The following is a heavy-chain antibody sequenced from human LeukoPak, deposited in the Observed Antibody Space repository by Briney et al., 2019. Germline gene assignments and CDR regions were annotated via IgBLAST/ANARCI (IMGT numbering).Heavy chain of an antibody. J-gene: IGHJ4*02. D-gene: IGHD3-22*01. CDR3: ARTHYYDSSGYYYDY. Sequence: KPSETLSLTCTVSGGSISSYYWSWIRQPPGKGLECIGDIYYSGSTSYNPSLKSRVTISVDTSKNQFSLKLSSVTAADTAVYYCARTHYYDSSGYYYDYWGQGTLVTVSS. CDR1: GGSISSYY. V-gene: IGHV4-59*08. CDR2: IYYSGST.